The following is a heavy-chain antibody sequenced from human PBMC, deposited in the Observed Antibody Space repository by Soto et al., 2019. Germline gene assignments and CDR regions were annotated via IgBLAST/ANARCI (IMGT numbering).Heavy chain of an antibody. CDR3: AVETTLDY. J-gene: IGHJ4*02. V-gene: IGHV1-18*01. CDR1: GYTFTSYG. D-gene: IGHD1-7*01. CDR2: ISTYNGNT. Sequence: RAAVKVSCKASGYTFTSYGISWVRQAPGQGLEWMGWISTYNGNTNYAQKLQGRVTMTTDTSTSTAYMELRSLRSDDTAVYYCAVETTLDYWGQGTLVTVSS.